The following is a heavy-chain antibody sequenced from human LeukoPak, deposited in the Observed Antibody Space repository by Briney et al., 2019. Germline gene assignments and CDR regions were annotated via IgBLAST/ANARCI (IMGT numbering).Heavy chain of an antibody. CDR3: ARHYSNYVHFDY. CDR1: VGSVSTSSYY. V-gene: IGHV4-39*01. D-gene: IGHD4-11*01. J-gene: IGHJ4*02. CDR2: IYYIGST. Sequence: SETLSLTCTVSVGSVSTSSYYWGWIRQPPGKGLEWIGSIYYIGSTYYNPSLRSRVTISVDTSKNQFSLKLSSVTAADTAVYYCARHYSNYVHFDYWGQGTLVTVSS.